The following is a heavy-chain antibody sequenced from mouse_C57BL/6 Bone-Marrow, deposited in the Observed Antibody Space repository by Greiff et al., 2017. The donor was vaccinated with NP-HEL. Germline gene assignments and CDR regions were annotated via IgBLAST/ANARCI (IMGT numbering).Heavy chain of an antibody. CDR1: GYSITSGYY. V-gene: IGHV3-6*01. J-gene: IGHJ1*03. CDR2: ISYDGSN. D-gene: IGHD1-1*01. CDR3: ARDPYGSSPYWYFDV. Sequence: EVQLQESGPGLVKPSQSLSLTCSVTGYSITSGYYWNWIRQFPGNKLEWMGYISYDGSNNYNPSLKNRISITRDTSKNQFFLKLNSVTTEDTATYYCARDPYGSSPYWYFDVWGTGTTVTVSS.